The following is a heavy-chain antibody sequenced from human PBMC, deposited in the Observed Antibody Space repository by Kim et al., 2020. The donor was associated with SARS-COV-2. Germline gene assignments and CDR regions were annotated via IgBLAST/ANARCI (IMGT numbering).Heavy chain of an antibody. V-gene: IGHV3-7*01. CDR1: GFTFTTYW. CDR3: ARWSFGMDV. J-gene: IGHJ6*02. D-gene: IGHD3-16*02. CDR2: LNQDGGVR. Sequence: GGSLRLSCAASGFTFTTYWMTWVRQAPGKGLEWVANLNQDGGVRNYVDSMKGRFTISRDNAKNSLYLQMNNVRAEDTALYYCARWSFGMDVWGQGTTVIVSS.